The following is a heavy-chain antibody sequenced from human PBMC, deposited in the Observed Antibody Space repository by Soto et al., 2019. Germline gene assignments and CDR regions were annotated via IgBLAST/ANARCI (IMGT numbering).Heavy chain of an antibody. Sequence: PSETLALTCTFSGDSIRSYHWSGIRQPPRKGLEWIGYIYYSGSTNYNPSLKSRVTISVDTSKNQFSLKLSSVTAADTAVYYCARAKAPLYSSSWHWFAPWGKGTLVTVSS. J-gene: IGHJ5*02. CDR1: GDSIRSYH. V-gene: IGHV4-59*08. CDR3: ARAKAPLYSSSWHWFAP. CDR2: IYYSGST. D-gene: IGHD6-13*01.